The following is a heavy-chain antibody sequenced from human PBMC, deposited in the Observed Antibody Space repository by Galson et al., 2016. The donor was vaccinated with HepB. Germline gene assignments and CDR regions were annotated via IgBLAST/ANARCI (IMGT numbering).Heavy chain of an antibody. CDR1: GFIVSSHY. CDR3: ARDPGRIAAAGHLDS. Sequence: SLRLSCAASGFIVSSHYMNWVRQTPGKRLEWVAIIYSGGATYYADSVKGRFTISRDNPNNTVYLQMNSLRGEDTAVYYCARDPGRIAAAGHLDSWGQGTLVTVSS. CDR2: IYSGGAT. J-gene: IGHJ5*01. V-gene: IGHV3-53*01. D-gene: IGHD6-13*01.